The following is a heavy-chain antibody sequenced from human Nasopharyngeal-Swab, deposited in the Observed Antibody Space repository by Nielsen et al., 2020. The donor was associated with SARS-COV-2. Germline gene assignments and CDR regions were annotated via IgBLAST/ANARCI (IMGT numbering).Heavy chain of an antibody. V-gene: IGHV3-33*01. CDR3: ARGVEFDP. Sequence: WIRQPPGKGLEWVAVIWYDGSNKYYADSVKGRFTISRDNFKNTLYLQMNSLRAEDTAVYYCARGVEFDPWGQGTLVTVSS. D-gene: IGHD2-15*01. J-gene: IGHJ5*02. CDR2: IWYDGSNK.